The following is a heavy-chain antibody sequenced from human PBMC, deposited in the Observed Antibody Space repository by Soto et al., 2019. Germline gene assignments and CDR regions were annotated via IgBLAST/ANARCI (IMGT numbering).Heavy chain of an antibody. CDR1: GGTFSSYA. CDR3: AREGLSWELLGYSRYYGMDV. J-gene: IGHJ6*02. V-gene: IGHV1-69*13. D-gene: IGHD1-26*01. CDR2: IIPIFGTA. Sequence: SVKVSCKASGGTFSSYAISWVRQAPGQGLEWMGGIIPIFGTANYAQKFQGRVTITADESTSTAYMELSSLRSEDTAVYYCAREGLSWELLGYSRYYGMDVWGQGTTVTVSS.